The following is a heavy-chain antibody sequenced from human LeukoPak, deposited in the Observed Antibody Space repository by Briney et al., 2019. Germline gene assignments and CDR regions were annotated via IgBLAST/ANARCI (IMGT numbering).Heavy chain of an antibody. CDR3: AKDLPPRLRYFDWVGAFDI. CDR1: GFTFSSYS. J-gene: IGHJ3*02. Sequence: GGSLRLSCAASGFTFSSYSMNWVRQAPGKGLEWVSCISSSSYIYYADSVKGRFTISRDNSKNTLYLQMNSLRAEDTAVYYCAKDLPPRLRYFDWVGAFDIWGQGTMVTVSS. CDR2: ISSSSYI. V-gene: IGHV3-21*04. D-gene: IGHD3-9*01.